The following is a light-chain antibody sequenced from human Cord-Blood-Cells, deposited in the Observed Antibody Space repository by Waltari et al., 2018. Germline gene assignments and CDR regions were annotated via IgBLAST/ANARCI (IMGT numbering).Light chain of an antibody. CDR3: QQDNNWWT. J-gene: IGKJ1*01. CDR1: QSVSSN. CDR2: GAS. Sequence: EIVMTQSTATLSVSPGERATLSCRASQSVSSNLAWYQQKPGQAPRLLIYGASTRATGIPTRFSGSGSGTEFTLTISSLQAEDFAVYYCQQDNNWWTFGQGTKVEIK. V-gene: IGKV3-15*01.